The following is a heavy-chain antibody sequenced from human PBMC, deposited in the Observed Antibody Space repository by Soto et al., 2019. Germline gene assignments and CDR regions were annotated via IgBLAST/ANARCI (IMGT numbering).Heavy chain of an antibody. CDR3: ARGLLMVYAFVPNWLDP. CDR2: ISSSSSTI. V-gene: IGHV3-48*02. D-gene: IGHD2-8*01. CDR1: GFTFSSYS. J-gene: IGHJ5*02. Sequence: GGSLRLSCAASGFTFSSYSMNWVRQAPGKGLEWVSYISSSSSTIYYADSVKGRFTISRDNAKNSLYLQMNSLRDEDTAVYYCARGLLMVYAFVPNWLDPWGQGTLVTVSS.